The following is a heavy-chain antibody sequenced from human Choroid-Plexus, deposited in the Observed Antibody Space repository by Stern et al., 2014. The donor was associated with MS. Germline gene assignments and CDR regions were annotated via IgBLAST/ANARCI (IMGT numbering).Heavy chain of an antibody. J-gene: IGHJ5*02. V-gene: IGHV3-30*18. CDR2: VSYDGSSE. CDR3: AKDRHYLTYFFDH. CDR1: GFTFGSCA. Sequence: VQLVESGGGVVQPGRPLRLSCVASGFTFGSCAMHWVRQAPGKGLEWVAGVSYDGSSEYYADSVKGRFTISRDNSQNTLYMQMSSLRPEDTAVYYCAKDRHYLTYFFDHWGQGSLVTVSS. D-gene: IGHD2/OR15-2a*01.